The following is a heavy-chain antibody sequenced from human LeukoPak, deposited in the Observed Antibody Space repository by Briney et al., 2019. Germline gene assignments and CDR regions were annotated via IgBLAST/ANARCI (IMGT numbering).Heavy chain of an antibody. D-gene: IGHD1-26*01. CDR2: ISYDGSNK. J-gene: IGHJ4*02. Sequence: GASLRLSCAASGFTFSTSWMHWVRQAPGKGLEWVAVISYDGSNKYYADSVKGRFTISRDNSKNTLYLQMNSLRAEDTAVCYCARGSSGSPLAFDYWGQGTLVTVSS. V-gene: IGHV3-30-3*01. CDR1: GFTFSTSW. CDR3: ARGSSGSPLAFDY.